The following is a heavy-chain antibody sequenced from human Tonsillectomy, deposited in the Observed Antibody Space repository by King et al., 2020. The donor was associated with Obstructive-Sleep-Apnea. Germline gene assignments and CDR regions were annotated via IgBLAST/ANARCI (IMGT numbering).Heavy chain of an antibody. D-gene: IGHD3-22*01. CDR1: GFTFDDYA. J-gene: IGHJ3*02. V-gene: IGHV3-43D*03. CDR2: ISWDGGST. CDR3: AKGWGHSGYPISFDI. Sequence: VQLVESGGVVVQPGGSLRLSCAASGFTFDDYAIHWVRQAPGKGLEWVSLISWDGGSTYYADSVKGRFTISRDNSKNSLYLQMNSLRAEDTALYYCAKGWGHSGYPISFDIWGKGTMVTVSS.